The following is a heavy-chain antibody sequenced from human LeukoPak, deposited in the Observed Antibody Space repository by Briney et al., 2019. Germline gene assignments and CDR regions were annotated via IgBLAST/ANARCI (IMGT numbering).Heavy chain of an antibody. Sequence: TSETLSLTCTVSGGSISSYYWSWIRQPPGKGLEWIGYIYYSGSTNYNPSLKSRVTISVDTSKNQFSLKLSSVTAADTAVYYCARGGSYYAVGDYWGQGTLVTVSS. CDR3: ARGGSYYAVGDY. J-gene: IGHJ4*02. CDR2: IYYSGST. V-gene: IGHV4-59*01. D-gene: IGHD1-26*01. CDR1: GGSISSYY.